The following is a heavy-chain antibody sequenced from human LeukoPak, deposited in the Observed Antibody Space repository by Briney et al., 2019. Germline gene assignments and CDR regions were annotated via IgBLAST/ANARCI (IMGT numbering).Heavy chain of an antibody. V-gene: IGHV3-66*01. CDR2: IYSGGST. CDR1: GFTVSSNY. J-gene: IGHJ1*01. Sequence: GGSLRLSCAASGFTVSSNYMSWVRPAPGKGLEWVSVIYSGGSTYYADSVKGRFTISRDNSKNTLYLQMNSLRAEDTAVYYCASGTPTGREYFQHWGQGTLVTVSS. CDR3: ASGTPTGREYFQH. D-gene: IGHD1-14*01.